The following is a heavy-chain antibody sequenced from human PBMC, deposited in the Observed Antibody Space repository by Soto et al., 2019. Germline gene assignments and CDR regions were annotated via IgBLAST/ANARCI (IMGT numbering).Heavy chain of an antibody. D-gene: IGHD6-13*01. CDR3: ARDLGGSSWYREAFDI. CDR1: GFTFSSYS. CDR2: ISRSTSTV. J-gene: IGHJ3*02. Sequence: GGSLRLSCAASGFTFSSYSLNWVRQAPGKGLEWVSYISRSTSTVYYADAVEGRFTISRDNAKNSLFLQMNSLRAEDTAVYYCARDLGGSSWYREAFDIWGQGTMVTVSS. V-gene: IGHV3-48*01.